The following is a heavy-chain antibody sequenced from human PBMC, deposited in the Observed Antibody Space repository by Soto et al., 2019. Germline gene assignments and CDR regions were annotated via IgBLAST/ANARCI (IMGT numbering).Heavy chain of an antibody. Sequence: ASVNVSCKASGYTFTSYAMHWVRQAPGQRLEWMGWINAGNGNTKYSQKFQGRVTITRDTSASTAYMELSSLRSEDTAVYHCARDARYDFWSGHRHYYYYMDVWGKGTTVTVSS. CDR2: INAGNGNT. V-gene: IGHV1-3*01. CDR3: ARDARYDFWSGHRHYYYYMDV. J-gene: IGHJ6*03. D-gene: IGHD3-3*01. CDR1: GYTFTSYA.